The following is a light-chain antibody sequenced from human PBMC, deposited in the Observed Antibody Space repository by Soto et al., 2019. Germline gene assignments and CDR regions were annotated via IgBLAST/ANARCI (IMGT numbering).Light chain of an antibody. CDR3: LLSYSGAHVV. CDR2: DTN. CDR1: TGAVTSGHY. J-gene: IGLJ2*01. V-gene: IGLV7-46*01. Sequence: QSVVTQEPSLTVSPGGTITLTCGSSTGAVTSGHYPYWFQQKPGQAPRTLIYDTNSKHSWTPARFSGSLLGGKAALTLSGAQPEDEAEYYCLLSYSGAHVVFGGGTQLTVL.